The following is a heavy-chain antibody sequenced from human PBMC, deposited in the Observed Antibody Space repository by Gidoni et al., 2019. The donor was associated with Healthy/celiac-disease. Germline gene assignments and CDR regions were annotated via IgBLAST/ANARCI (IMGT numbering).Heavy chain of an antibody. CDR3: AKDSRYYYDSSGFGWRS. V-gene: IGHV3-30*18. CDR1: GFTFSSYG. J-gene: IGHJ4*02. CDR2: ISYDGSNK. D-gene: IGHD3-22*01. Sequence: QVQLVESGGGVVQPGRSLRLSCAASGFTFSSYGMHWVRQAPGKGLEWVAVISYDGSNKYYADSVKGRFTISRDNSKNTLYLQMNSLRAEDTAVYYCAKDSRYYYDSSGFGWRSWGQGTLVTVSS.